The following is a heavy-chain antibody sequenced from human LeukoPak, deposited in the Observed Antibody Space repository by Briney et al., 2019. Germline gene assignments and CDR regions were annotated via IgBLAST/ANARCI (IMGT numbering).Heavy chain of an antibody. CDR2: ISGDGYST. V-gene: IGHV3-43*02. J-gene: IGHJ5*02. Sequence: GGSLRLSCAASGFTFDDYAIHWVRQAPGQGLEWVSLISGDGYSTNYADSVKGRFTVSRDNSKNSLYLEINNLRTEDTALYYCAKDNGDYGRLRWFDPWGQGTLVTVSS. CDR3: AKDNGDYGRLRWFDP. CDR1: GFTFDDYA. D-gene: IGHD4-17*01.